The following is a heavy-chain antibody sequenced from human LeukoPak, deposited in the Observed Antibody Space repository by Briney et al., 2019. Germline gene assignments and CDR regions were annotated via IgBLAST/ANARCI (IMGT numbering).Heavy chain of an antibody. CDR2: IFYSGST. Sequence: PSETLSLTCTVSGGSISSHYWSWIRQPPGKRLEWIGYIFYSGSTSYNPSLKSRVTISVDTSKNQFSLKLSSVTAADTAVYYCARDGRTWVVWGKGTTVTVSS. V-gene: IGHV4-59*11. J-gene: IGHJ6*04. CDR1: GGSISSHY. D-gene: IGHD2-15*01. CDR3: ARDGRTWVV.